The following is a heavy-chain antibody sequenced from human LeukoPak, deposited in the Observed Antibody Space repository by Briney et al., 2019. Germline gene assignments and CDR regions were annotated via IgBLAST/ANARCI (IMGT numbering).Heavy chain of an antibody. Sequence: PSETLSLTCTVSGGSVTSGIYHWGWLRQSPGKGLEWIGSVYFDGGTHYNPSLQSRVTVSIDTSKNQFSLRLSSVTAADTALYYCARDHYYDGRGRFDPWGQGTLATVSS. J-gene: IGHJ5*02. CDR3: ARDHYYDGRGRFDP. D-gene: IGHD3-16*01. CDR1: GGSVTSGIYH. V-gene: IGHV4-39*07. CDR2: VYFDGGT.